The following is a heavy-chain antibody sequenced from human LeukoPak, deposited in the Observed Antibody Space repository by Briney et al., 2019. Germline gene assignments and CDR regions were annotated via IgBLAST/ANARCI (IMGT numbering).Heavy chain of an antibody. CDR2: IGGSGSST. V-gene: IGHV3-23*01. CDR1: GFTFSNYA. CDR3: AKDLKGSGWYADTSDV. Sequence: PGGSLRLSCAASGFTFSNYAMNWVRQAPGKGLEWVSAIGGSGSSTYYADSVKGRFTISRDNSKNTLFLQMNSLRVEDTAVYFCAKDLKGSGWYADTSDVWGRGTLVTVSA. D-gene: IGHD6-19*01. J-gene: IGHJ3*01.